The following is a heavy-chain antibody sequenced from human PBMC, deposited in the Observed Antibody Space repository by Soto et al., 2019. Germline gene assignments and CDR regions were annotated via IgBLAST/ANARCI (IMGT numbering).Heavy chain of an antibody. J-gene: IGHJ6*02. CDR3: ARAGSSSWDMDV. V-gene: IGHV3-30-3*01. CDR2: LSYDGNIK. D-gene: IGHD6-13*01. Sequence: LRLSCAASGFTFHTYAMHWVRQAPGKGLEWVAVLSYDGNIKYYAASVKGRFTISRDNSKNTVYLQMNSLRTEDTALYYCARAGSSSWDMDVWGQGTTVTVSS. CDR1: GFTFHTYA.